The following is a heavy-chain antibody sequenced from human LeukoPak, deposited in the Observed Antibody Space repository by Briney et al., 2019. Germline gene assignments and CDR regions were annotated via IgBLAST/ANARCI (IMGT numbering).Heavy chain of an antibody. D-gene: IGHD2-21*02. J-gene: IGHJ4*02. CDR1: GFTFDGYG. V-gene: IGHV3-20*01. CDR3: AKDRSWGVEVTTNPQFDY. Sequence: GGSLRLSCAASGFTFDGYGMSWVRQAPGKGLEWVSGINWNGGSTGYADSVKGRFTISRDNAKNSLYLQMNSLRAEDTAVYHCAKDRSWGVEVTTNPQFDYWGQGTLVIVSS. CDR2: INWNGGST.